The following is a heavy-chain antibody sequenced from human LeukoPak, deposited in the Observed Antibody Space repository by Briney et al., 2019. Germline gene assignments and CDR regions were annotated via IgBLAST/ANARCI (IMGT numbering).Heavy chain of an antibody. D-gene: IGHD3-3*01. Sequence: PSETLSLTCTVSAGSISSYYWSWIRQPPGKGLEWIGYIYTSGGTNYNPSLKSRVTISVDTSKNQFSLKLSSVTAADTAVYYCASSTPITYYDFWSGLDYYYYMDVWGKGTTVTVSS. V-gene: IGHV4-4*09. CDR1: AGSISSYY. CDR3: ASSTPITYYDFWSGLDYYYYMDV. J-gene: IGHJ6*03. CDR2: IYTSGGT.